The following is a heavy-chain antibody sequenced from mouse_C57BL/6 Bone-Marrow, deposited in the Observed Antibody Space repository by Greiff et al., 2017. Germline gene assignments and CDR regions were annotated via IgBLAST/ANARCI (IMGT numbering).Heavy chain of an antibody. V-gene: IGHV1-64*01. CDR2: IHPNSGST. D-gene: IGHD1-1*01. CDR1: GYTFTSYW. CDR3: ARPLFYGSSSWFAY. J-gene: IGHJ3*01. Sequence: VQLQQPGAELVKPGASVKLSCKASGYTFTSYWMHWVKQRPGQGLEWIGMIHPNSGSTNYNEKFKSKATLTVDKSSSTAYMQLSSLTSEDSAVYDCARPLFYGSSSWFAYWGQGTLVTVSA.